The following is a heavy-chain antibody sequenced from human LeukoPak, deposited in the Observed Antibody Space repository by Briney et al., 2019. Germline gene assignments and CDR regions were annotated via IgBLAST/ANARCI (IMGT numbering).Heavy chain of an antibody. D-gene: IGHD3-10*01. J-gene: IGHJ4*02. CDR2: IYYSGST. CDR3: ARGTMVRGVPFDY. Sequence: SETLSLTCTVSGGSISSGDYYWSWIRQPPGKGLEWIGYIYYSGSTYYNPSLKSRVTISVDTSKNQFSLKLSSVTAADTAVYYCARGTMVRGVPFDYWGQGTLVTVSS. CDR1: GGSISSGDYY. V-gene: IGHV4-30-4*08.